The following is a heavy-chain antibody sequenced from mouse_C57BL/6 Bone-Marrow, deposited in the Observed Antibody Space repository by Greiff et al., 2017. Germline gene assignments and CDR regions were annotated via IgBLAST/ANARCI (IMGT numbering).Heavy chain of an antibody. J-gene: IGHJ4*01. CDR3: ARTAYYSNYGAMDY. V-gene: IGHV1-69*01. CDR1: GYTFTSYW. D-gene: IGHD2-5*01. CDR2: IDPSDSYT. Sequence: QVHVKQPGAELVMPGASVKLSCKASGYTFTSYWMHWVKQRPGQGLEWIGEIDPSDSYTNYNQKFKGKSTLTVDKSSSTAYMQLSSLTSEDSAVYYCARTAYYSNYGAMDYWGQGTSVTVSS.